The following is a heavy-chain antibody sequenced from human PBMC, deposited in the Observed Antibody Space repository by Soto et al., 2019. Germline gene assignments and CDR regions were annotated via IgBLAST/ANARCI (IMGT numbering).Heavy chain of an antibody. CDR2: INPSLGRA. D-gene: IGHD6-6*01. J-gene: IGHJ4*02. Sequence: GASVKVSCKASGYSFTSNHMHWVRQAPGQGLEWMGIINPSLGRANYAQKFQGRVAMTWDTSTTTAYMELSGLRSDDTAVYFCARAPYRSTSFFFEYWGQGALVTVSA. CDR3: ARAPYRSTSFFFEY. V-gene: IGHV1-46*01. CDR1: GYSFTSNH.